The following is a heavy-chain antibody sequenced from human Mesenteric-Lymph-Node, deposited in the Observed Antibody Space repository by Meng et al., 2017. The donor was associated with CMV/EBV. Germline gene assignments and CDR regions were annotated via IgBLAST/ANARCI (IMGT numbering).Heavy chain of an antibody. V-gene: IGHV3-48*03. CDR2: ISSSGSTI. Sequence: GESLKISCAASGFTFSSYEMNWVRQAPGKGLEWVSYISSSGSTIYYADSVKGRLTISRDNAKNSLYLQMNSLRAEDTAAYYCARDRYPGTTSPAYGMDVWGQGTTVTVSS. J-gene: IGHJ6*02. CDR3: ARDRYPGTTSPAYGMDV. CDR1: GFTFSSYE. D-gene: IGHD1-14*01.